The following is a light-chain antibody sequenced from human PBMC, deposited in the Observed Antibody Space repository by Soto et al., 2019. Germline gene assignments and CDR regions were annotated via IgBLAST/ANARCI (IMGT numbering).Light chain of an antibody. J-gene: IGLJ1*01. V-gene: IGLV2-14*01. CDR3: TSSTGDRLYV. CDR1: SSDVGGSKY. CDR2: EVS. Sequence: QSALTQPASVSGSPGQSITISCTGTSSDVGGSKYVSWYQQYPGKVPKLLINEVSNRPSGVSNRFPGSTSGNTASLTISGLLAEDEADYFCTSSTGDRLYVFGTGTKLTVL.